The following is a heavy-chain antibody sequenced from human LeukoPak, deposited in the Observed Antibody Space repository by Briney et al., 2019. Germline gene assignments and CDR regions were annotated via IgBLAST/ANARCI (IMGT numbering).Heavy chain of an antibody. Sequence: SETLSLTCTVSGGSISSYYWSWIRQPPGKGLEWIGYIYYSGSTNHNPPLKSRVTISVDTSKNQFSLKLSSVTAAATAVYSCGRAGATGGGGDYWGQGTLVTVSS. CDR1: GGSISSYY. D-gene: IGHD1-14*01. J-gene: IGHJ4*02. CDR2: IYYSGST. CDR3: GRAGATGGGGDY. V-gene: IGHV4-59*01.